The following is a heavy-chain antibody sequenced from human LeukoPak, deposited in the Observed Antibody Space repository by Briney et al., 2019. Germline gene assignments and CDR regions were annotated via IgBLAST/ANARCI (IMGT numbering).Heavy chain of an antibody. Sequence: PSETLSLTCAVSGGSISSGGYSWSWIRQPPGKGLEWIGYIYYSGATYYNPSLKSRVSISVDTSKNQFSLKLSSVTAADTAVYYCARFHFYKRRYCSGGSCKGFDYWGQGTLVTVSS. CDR2: IYYSGAT. CDR3: ARFHFYKRRYCSGGSCKGFDY. CDR1: GGSISSGGYS. V-gene: IGHV4-30-4*07. D-gene: IGHD2-15*01. J-gene: IGHJ4*02.